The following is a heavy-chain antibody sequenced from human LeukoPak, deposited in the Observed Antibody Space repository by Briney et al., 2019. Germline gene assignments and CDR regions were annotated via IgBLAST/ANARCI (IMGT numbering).Heavy chain of an antibody. V-gene: IGHV3-33*01. D-gene: IGHD6-19*01. CDR3: ARGGSSGWYSFDY. CDR1: GFTFSSYG. Sequence: PGGSLRLSCAASGFTFSSYGMHWVRQAPGKGLEWVAVIWYDGSNKYYADSVKGRFTISRDNSKNTLYLQMNSLRAEDTAVYYCARGGSSGWYSFDYWGQGTLVTVSS. J-gene: IGHJ4*02. CDR2: IWYDGSNK.